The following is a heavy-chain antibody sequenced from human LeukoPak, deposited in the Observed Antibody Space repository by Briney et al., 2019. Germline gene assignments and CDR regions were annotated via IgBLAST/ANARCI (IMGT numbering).Heavy chain of an antibody. CDR3: AREPGGYSKVHDY. CDR2: ISSSKSPI. D-gene: IGHD6-13*01. Sequence: GGFLRLSCAASGVTFSSYSMNWVRQAPGKGLEWVAYISSSKSPIYYADSLKGRFTISRDNAKNSLFLQIDSLRAEDTAVYYCAREPGGYSKVHDYWGQGTLVTVSS. CDR1: GVTFSSYS. V-gene: IGHV3-48*01. J-gene: IGHJ4*02.